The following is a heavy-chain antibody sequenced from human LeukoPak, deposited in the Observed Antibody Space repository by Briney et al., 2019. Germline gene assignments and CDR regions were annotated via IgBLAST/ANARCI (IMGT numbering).Heavy chain of an antibody. Sequence: SETLSLTCTVSGYSISSGFYWGWIRQPPGQGLEWIGSMYHSGSTYYNPSLKSRVTISVDTSKNQLSLKLRSVTAADTAVYYCARALGIFSFDSWGQRTLVTVSS. V-gene: IGHV4-38-2*02. CDR1: GYSISSGFY. D-gene: IGHD3-3*01. CDR3: ARALGIFSFDS. J-gene: IGHJ4*02. CDR2: MYHSGST.